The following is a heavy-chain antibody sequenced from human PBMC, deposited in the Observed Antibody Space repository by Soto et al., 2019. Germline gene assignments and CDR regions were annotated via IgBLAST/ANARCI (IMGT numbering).Heavy chain of an antibody. J-gene: IGHJ6*02. Sequence: SETLSLTCAIYGGSFSNYYWNWIRQPPGKGREWMGKINHNGSTNYSPSLKSRLTISVDTSKNLFSLKLISVTAADTAVYFCGRGRGYSNAWGSYFSGMDVWGQGTTVTVSS. CDR3: GRGRGYSNAWGSYFSGMDV. CDR1: GGSFSNYY. CDR2: INHNGST. V-gene: IGHV4-34*01. D-gene: IGHD6-19*01.